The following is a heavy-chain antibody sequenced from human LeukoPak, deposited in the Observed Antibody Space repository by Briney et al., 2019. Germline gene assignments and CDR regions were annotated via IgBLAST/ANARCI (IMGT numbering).Heavy chain of an antibody. Sequence: PGGSLRLSCAASGFTFSSYAMSWVRQAPGKGLEWVSAISGSGGSTYYADSVKGRFTISRDNSKNTLYLQMNSLRAEGTAVYYCAKEDIVATVYYYYGMDVWGQGTTVTVSS. J-gene: IGHJ6*02. CDR3: AKEDIVATVYYYYGMDV. D-gene: IGHD5-12*01. CDR2: ISGSGGST. CDR1: GFTFSSYA. V-gene: IGHV3-23*01.